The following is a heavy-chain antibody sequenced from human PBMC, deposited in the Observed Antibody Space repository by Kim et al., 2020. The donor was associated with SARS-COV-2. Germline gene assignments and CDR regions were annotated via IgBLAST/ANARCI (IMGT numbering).Heavy chain of an antibody. J-gene: IGHJ4*02. Sequence: NADAVKGRFTISKDNAKNSRYLQMNSLRDEETAVYYCVLFSSGTDSWGQGALVTVSS. D-gene: IGHD3-3*01. V-gene: IGHV3-48*02. CDR3: VLFSSGTDS.